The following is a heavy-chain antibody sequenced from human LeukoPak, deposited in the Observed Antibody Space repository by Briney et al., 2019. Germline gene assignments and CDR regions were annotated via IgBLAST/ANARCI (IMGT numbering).Heavy chain of an antibody. CDR3: TKDGED. CDR2: ISGSASDT. D-gene: IGHD2-21*01. J-gene: IGHJ4*02. Sequence: GGSLRLSCVASGFTFRNYAMSWVRQAPGKGLESVSTISGSASDTHYADSVKGRFTISRDNSKNTLYLHMDSLRADDTAVYYCTKDGEDWGQGTPVTVSS. CDR1: GFTFRNYA. V-gene: IGHV3-23*01.